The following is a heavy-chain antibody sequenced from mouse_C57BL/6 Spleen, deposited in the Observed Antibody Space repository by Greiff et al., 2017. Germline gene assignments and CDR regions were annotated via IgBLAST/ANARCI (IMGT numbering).Heavy chain of an antibody. CDR3: ATWGQLRLEFDD. J-gene: IGHJ2*01. CDR1: GFNFTDYY. Sequence: EVQLQQSGAELVRPGASVKLSCTASGFNFTDYYMHWVKQRPEQGLEWIGSIDPEDGDTEYTPKFQGKATMTADTSSNTAYLQLSSLTSEDTAVYYCATWGQLRLEFDDWGQGTTLTVSS. V-gene: IGHV14-1*01. CDR2: IDPEDGDT. D-gene: IGHD3-2*02.